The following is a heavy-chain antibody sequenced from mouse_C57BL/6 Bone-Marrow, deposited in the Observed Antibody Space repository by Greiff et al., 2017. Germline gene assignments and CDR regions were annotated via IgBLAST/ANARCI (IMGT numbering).Heavy chain of an antibody. Sequence: EVKLVESGGGLVKPGGSLKLSCAASGFTFSSYTMSWVRQTPEKRLEWVATISGGGGNTYYPDSVKGRFTISRDNAKNTLYLQMSSLRSEDTAVYYCARHEATRGFAYWGQGTLVTVSA. V-gene: IGHV5-9*04. J-gene: IGHJ3*01. CDR1: GFTFSSYT. CDR3: ARHEATRGFAY. CDR2: ISGGGGNT.